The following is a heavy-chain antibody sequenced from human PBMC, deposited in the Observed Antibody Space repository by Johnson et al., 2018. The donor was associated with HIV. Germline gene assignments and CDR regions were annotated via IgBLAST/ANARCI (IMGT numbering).Heavy chain of an antibody. CDR3: ARGLRRTTVGNDAFDI. CDR1: GFTVSSNY. Sequence: VQLVESGGGLIQPGGSLRLSCAASGFTVSSNYMSWVRQAPGKGLEWVSVIYSGGSTYYADSVKGRFTISRDNSKKTLYLKMNSLRAEDTAVYYCARGLRRTTVGNDAFDIWGQGTMVTVSS. CDR2: IYSGGST. V-gene: IGHV3-53*01. D-gene: IGHD4-23*01. J-gene: IGHJ3*02.